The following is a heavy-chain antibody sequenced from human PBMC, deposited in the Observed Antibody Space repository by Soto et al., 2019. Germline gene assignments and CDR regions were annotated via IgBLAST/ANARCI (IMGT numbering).Heavy chain of an antibody. V-gene: IGHV1-18*01. Sequence: QVQLVQSGAEVKKPGASVKVSCKASGYTFTSYGINWVRQAPGQGLEWMGWISAHNGRTNYAQNSQGRVTMTPDTSTSTAYMELRSLRSDDTAVYYCARVPYSSSWFDPGGQGTLVTVSS. D-gene: IGHD6-13*01. CDR3: ARVPYSSSWFDP. CDR1: GYTFTSYG. CDR2: ISAHNGRT. J-gene: IGHJ5*02.